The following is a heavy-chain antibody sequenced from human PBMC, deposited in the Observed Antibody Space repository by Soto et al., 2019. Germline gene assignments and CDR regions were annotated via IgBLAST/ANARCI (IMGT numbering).Heavy chain of an antibody. CDR3: AHDRSNLYYFDY. CDR1: GFSLSTSGVG. Sequence: GSGPTLVNPTQTLTLTCTFSGFSLSTSGVGVGWIRQPPGKALEWLALIYWDDDKRYSPSLKNRLTITKDTSKNQVVLTMTNMDPVDTATYYCAHDRSNLYYFDYWGQGSLVTVSS. CDR2: IYWDDDK. V-gene: IGHV2-5*02. J-gene: IGHJ4*02. D-gene: IGHD3-22*01.